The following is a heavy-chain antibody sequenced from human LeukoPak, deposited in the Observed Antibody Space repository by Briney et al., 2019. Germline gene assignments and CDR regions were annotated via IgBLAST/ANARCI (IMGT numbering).Heavy chain of an antibody. Sequence: PSETLSLTCTVSGYSISSGYYWGWIRQPPGQGLEWIGSIYHSGSTYYNPSLKSRVTISVDTSKNQFSLKLSSVTAADTAVYYCAREGRRHVVPAARTWYFDLWGRGTLVTVSS. CDR3: AREGRRHVVPAARTWYFDL. CDR2: IYHSGST. J-gene: IGHJ2*01. CDR1: GYSISSGYY. D-gene: IGHD2-2*01. V-gene: IGHV4-38-2*02.